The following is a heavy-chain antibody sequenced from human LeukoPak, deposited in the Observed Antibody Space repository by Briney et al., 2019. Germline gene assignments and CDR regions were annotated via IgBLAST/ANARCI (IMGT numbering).Heavy chain of an antibody. CDR2: IYYSGST. V-gene: IGHV4-59*12. CDR3: ARLANRTYYDFWSGYWAVGINYMDV. J-gene: IGHJ6*03. D-gene: IGHD3-3*01. CDR1: GGSISSYY. Sequence: SETVSLTCTVSGGSISSYYWSWVRQPPGKGLEWIGYIYYSGSTNYNPSLKSRVTISVDTSKNQFSLKLSSVTAADTAVYYCARLANRTYYDFWSGYWAVGINYMDVWGKGTTVTVSS.